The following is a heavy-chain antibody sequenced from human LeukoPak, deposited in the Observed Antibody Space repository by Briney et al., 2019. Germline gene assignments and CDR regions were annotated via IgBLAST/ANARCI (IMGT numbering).Heavy chain of an antibody. CDR3: ARDSSGYCSGGSCLQNWFDP. V-gene: IGHV4-59*01. CDR1: GGSISSYY. CDR2: IYYSGST. J-gene: IGHJ5*02. D-gene: IGHD2-15*01. Sequence: SETLSLTCTVSGGSISSYYWSWIRQPPGKGLEWMGDIYYSGSTNYNPSLKSRVTISVDTSKNQFSLTLSSVTAADTAVYYCARDSSGYCSGGSCLQNWFDPWGQGTLVTVSS.